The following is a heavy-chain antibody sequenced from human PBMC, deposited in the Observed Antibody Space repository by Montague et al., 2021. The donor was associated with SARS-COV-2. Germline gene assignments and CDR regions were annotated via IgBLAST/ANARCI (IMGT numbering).Heavy chain of an antibody. CDR3: ANFRRTQLLFGTLYYGMDV. Sequence: SETLSLTCTVSGGSISNYYWSWIRQPAGKGPEWIGRIYASGNTNYNPSLKSRVTISVDTSKDHFTLKLSSVTAADTAVYYCANFRRTQLLFGTLYYGMDVWGQGTTVTVSS. J-gene: IGHJ6*02. V-gene: IGHV4-4*07. CDR2: IYASGNT. CDR1: GGSISNYY. D-gene: IGHD2-2*01.